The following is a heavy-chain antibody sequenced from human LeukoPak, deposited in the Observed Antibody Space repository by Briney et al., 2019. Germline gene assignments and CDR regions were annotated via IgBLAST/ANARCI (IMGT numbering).Heavy chain of an antibody. CDR3: ARHEGMSGHFDY. CDR1: GGSISSSSYY. CDR2: IYYSGST. J-gene: IGHJ4*02. D-gene: IGHD6-25*01. Sequence: SETLSLTCTVSGGSISSSSYYWGWIRQPPGKGLEWIGSIYYSGSTYYNPSLKSRVTISVDTSKNQFSLKLSSATAADTAVYYCARHEGMSGHFDYWGQGTPVTVSS. V-gene: IGHV4-39*01.